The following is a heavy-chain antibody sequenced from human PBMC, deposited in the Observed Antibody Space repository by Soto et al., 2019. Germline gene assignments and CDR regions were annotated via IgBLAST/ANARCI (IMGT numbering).Heavy chain of an antibody. CDR3: APQGLVGGS. D-gene: IGHD3-10*01. Sequence: GGSLRLSCAASGFSFSSYWMTWVRQAPGKGLEWVANIKRDGSEKYYVDSVKGRFTISRDNARNSTYLQMNSLRAEDTAVYYCAPQGLVGGSWGQGTLVTVSS. J-gene: IGHJ5*02. V-gene: IGHV3-7*03. CDR2: IKRDGSEK. CDR1: GFSFSSYW.